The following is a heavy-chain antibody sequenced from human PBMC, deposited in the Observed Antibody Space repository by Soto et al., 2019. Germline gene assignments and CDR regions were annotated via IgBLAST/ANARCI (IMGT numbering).Heavy chain of an antibody. CDR3: TRLYDSSGLDDY. CDR1: GFTFSGSA. Sequence: GGSLRLSCAASGFTFSGSAMHWVRQASGKGLEWVGRIRSKANSYATAYAASVKGRFTISRDDSKNTAYLQMNSLKTEDTAVYYCTRLYDSSGLDDYWGQGTLVTVSS. V-gene: IGHV3-73*01. D-gene: IGHD3-22*01. CDR2: IRSKANSYAT. J-gene: IGHJ4*02.